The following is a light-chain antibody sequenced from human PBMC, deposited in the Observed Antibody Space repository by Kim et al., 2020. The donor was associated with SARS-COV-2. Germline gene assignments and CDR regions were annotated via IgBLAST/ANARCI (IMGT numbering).Light chain of an antibody. CDR1: QDISSW. CDR3: QHINSFPIT. J-gene: IGKJ5*01. CDR2: TAS. V-gene: IGKV1-12*01. Sequence: DIQMTQSPPSVSASVGDRVTITCRASQDISSWLAWYQQKPGKAPKVLIYTASILETGVPSRFSGGGSGTDFTLTINSLQPEDFATYYCQHINSFPITFGQGTRLEIK.